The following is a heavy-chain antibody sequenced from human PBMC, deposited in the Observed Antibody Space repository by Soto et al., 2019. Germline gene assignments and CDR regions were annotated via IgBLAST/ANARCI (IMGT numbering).Heavy chain of an antibody. CDR1: GGTFSSYA. CDR3: AWMRAPYYYGSGSSPLPLDY. Sequence: SVKVSCKASGGTFSSYAISWVRQAPGQGLEWMGGIIPIFGTANYAQKFQGRVTITADESTSTAYMELSSLRSEDTAVYYCAWMRAPYYYGSGSSPLPLDYWGQGTLVTVSS. J-gene: IGHJ4*02. D-gene: IGHD3-10*01. V-gene: IGHV1-69*13. CDR2: IIPIFGTA.